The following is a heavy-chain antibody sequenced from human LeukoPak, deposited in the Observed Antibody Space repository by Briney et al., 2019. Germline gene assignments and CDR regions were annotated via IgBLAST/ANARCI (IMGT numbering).Heavy chain of an antibody. Sequence: PSETLSLTCTVSGGSIGSSSYNWGWIRQPPGKGLEWIGSIYYSGSTYYKPSLKSRITISVDTSKNQLSLKLSSVTAADTAVYYCARRVVQAGMDVWGQGTTVTVSS. CDR1: GGSIGSSSYN. CDR3: ARRVVQAGMDV. D-gene: IGHD6-6*01. CDR2: IYYSGST. J-gene: IGHJ6*02. V-gene: IGHV4-39*01.